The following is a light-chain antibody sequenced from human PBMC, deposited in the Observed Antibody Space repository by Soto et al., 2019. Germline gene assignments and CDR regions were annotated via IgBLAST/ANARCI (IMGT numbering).Light chain of an antibody. CDR2: DAS. CDR3: QQYDNPPFT. V-gene: IGKV1-33*01. Sequence: DIQMTQSPSSLSASVGDRFIITCQASQDISNYLNWYQQKPRKAPKLLIYDASNLETGVPSRFSGSGSGTDFTSTISSLQPEDIATYYCQQYDNPPFTFGPGTKVYIK. J-gene: IGKJ3*01. CDR1: QDISNY.